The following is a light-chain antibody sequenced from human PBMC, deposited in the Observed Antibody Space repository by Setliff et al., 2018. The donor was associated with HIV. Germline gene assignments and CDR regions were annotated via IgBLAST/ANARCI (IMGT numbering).Light chain of an antibody. J-gene: IGLJ1*01. Sequence: GQKVTISCSGSSSNIGSNTVNWYQQLPGTAPKLLIYSSNVRPSRVPDRFSGSKSGTSASLAISGLQAEDEADYYCAAWDDSLTGYVFGAGTKVTVL. CDR3: AAWDDSLTGYV. V-gene: IGLV1-44*01. CDR2: SSN. CDR1: SSNIGSNT.